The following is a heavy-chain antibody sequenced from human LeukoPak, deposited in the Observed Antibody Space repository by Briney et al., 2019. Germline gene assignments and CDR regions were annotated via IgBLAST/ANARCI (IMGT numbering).Heavy chain of an antibody. V-gene: IGHV4-39*07. Sequence: SETLSLTCSVSGGSISSSSNYWGWIRQPPGKGLDWIATIYYSGSTYYNPSLKSRVTISVDTSKNQFFLNLNSVTAADTAVYYCARVSCSGVSCYHYYYYMDVWGRGTTVTVSS. CDR3: ARVSCSGVSCYHYYYYMDV. CDR2: IYYSGST. CDR1: GGSISSSSNY. J-gene: IGHJ6*03. D-gene: IGHD2-15*01.